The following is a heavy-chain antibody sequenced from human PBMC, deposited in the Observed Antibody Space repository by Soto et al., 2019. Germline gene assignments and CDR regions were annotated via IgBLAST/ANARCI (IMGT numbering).Heavy chain of an antibody. CDR1: GYSISIGYF. CDR2: IYHSGST. J-gene: IGHJ4*02. CDR3: ARVAYYDSSGYYYNFDY. D-gene: IGHD3-22*01. V-gene: IGHV4-38-2*01. Sequence: SETLSLTCAVSGYSISIGYFWGWIRQPPGMGLEWIASIYHSGSTHYNPSLKSRVTMSIDTSKNHFSLKLSSVTAADTAVYYCARVAYYDSSGYYYNFDYWGQGTLVTVSS.